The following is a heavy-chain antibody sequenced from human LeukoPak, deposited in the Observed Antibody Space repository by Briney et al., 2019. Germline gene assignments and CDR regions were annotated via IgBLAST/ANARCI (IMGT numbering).Heavy chain of an antibody. CDR3: AGRPTGYSSGYIH. J-gene: IGHJ4*02. Sequence: PGGSLRLSCAASGFTFSDYYMSWIRQAPGKGLEWVSYISSSGSTIYYADSVKGRFTISRDNAKNSLYLQMNSLRAEDTAVYYYAGRPTGYSSGYIHWGQGTLVTVSS. V-gene: IGHV3-11*01. CDR1: GFTFSDYY. CDR2: ISSSGSTI. D-gene: IGHD5-18*01.